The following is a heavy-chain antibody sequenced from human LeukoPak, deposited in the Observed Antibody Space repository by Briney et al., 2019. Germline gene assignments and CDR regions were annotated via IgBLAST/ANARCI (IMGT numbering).Heavy chain of an antibody. Sequence: GGSLRLSCAASGFTLSSYAMTWVRQDPGRGLEWVSSVDGGGGGTYYADSVKGRFTISRDNSKDTLYLQMNGLRAEDTAVYFCAKQSAGSAAWYSLHYDFWGQGTPVTVSS. CDR2: VDGGGGGT. J-gene: IGHJ4*02. D-gene: IGHD6-13*01. CDR3: AKQSAGSAAWYSLHYDF. CDR1: GFTLSSYA. V-gene: IGHV3-23*01.